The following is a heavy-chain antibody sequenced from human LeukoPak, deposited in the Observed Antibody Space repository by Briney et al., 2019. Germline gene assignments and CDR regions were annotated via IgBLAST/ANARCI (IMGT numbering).Heavy chain of an antibody. CDR2: IRYDGSNK. V-gene: IGHV3-30*02. D-gene: IGHD5-18*01. J-gene: IGHJ4*02. Sequence: GGSLRLSCAASGFTFSSYGMHWVRQAPGKGLEWVAFIRYDGSNKYYADSVKGRFTISRDNSKNTLYLQMNSLRAEDTAVYYCAKEADTAMAEPFDYWGQGTLVTVSS. CDR3: AKEADTAMAEPFDY. CDR1: GFTFSSYG.